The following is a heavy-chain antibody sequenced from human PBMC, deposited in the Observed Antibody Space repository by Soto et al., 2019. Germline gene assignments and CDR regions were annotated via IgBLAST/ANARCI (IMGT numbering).Heavy chain of an antibody. CDR2: IDPNDSYT. D-gene: IGHD3-10*02. J-gene: IGHJ6*02. V-gene: IGHV5-10-1*01. CDR1: GYSFTSYW. CDR3: ARHKNYYGRGNDHSNGMDV. Sequence: GESLKISCKGSGYSFTSYWISWVRQMPGKGLEWMGRIDPNDSYTNYSPSFQGHVTLSADKSISTAYLQWSSLKASDTAMYYCARHKNYYGRGNDHSNGMDVWGQGTTVTVSS.